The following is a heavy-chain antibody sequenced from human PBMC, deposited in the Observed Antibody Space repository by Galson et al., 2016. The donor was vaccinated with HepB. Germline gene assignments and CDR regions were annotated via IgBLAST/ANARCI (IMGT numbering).Heavy chain of an antibody. Sequence: PALVKPTQTLTVTCTFSGFSLTTNGVGVGWIRQPPGKALEWLALIYGTDNNRYSPSLKSRLTITKDTSKNQVVLTMTNMDPVDTATYYCAHRRTVTGNGACDIWGQGTMVAVSS. D-gene: IGHD7-27*01. CDR3: AHRRTVTGNGACDI. V-gene: IGHV2-5*01. J-gene: IGHJ3*02. CDR1: GFSLTTNGVG. CDR2: IYGTDNN.